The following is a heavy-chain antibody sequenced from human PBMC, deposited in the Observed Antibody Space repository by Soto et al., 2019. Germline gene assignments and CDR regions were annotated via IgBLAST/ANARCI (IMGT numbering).Heavy chain of an antibody. CDR3: AGSSSWYTEYFDY. V-gene: IGHV4-30-4*01. J-gene: IGHJ4*02. CDR2: IYYSGST. D-gene: IGHD6-13*01. Sequence: QVQLQESGPGLVKPSQTLSLTCTVSGGSISSGDYYWSWIRQPPGKGLEWIGYIYYSGSTYYNPSLQSRLTISVDTSKNQFYLTLSSVTAADTAVYYCAGSSSWYTEYFDYWGQGTLVTVSS. CDR1: GGSISSGDYY.